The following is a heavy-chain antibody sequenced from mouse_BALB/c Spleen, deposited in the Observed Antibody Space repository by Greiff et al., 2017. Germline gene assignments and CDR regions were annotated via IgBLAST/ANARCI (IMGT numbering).Heavy chain of an antibody. CDR2: ISSGGSYT. CDR1: GFTFSSYG. CDR3: ARRHGNYFFMDY. V-gene: IGHV5-6*01. D-gene: IGHD2-1*01. J-gene: IGHJ4*01. Sequence: EVQLVESGGDLVKPGGSLKLSCAASGFTFSSYGMSWVRQTPDKRLEWVATISSGGSYTYYPDSVKGRFTISRDNAKNTLYLQMSSLKSEDTAMYYCARRHGNYFFMDYWGQGTSVTVAS.